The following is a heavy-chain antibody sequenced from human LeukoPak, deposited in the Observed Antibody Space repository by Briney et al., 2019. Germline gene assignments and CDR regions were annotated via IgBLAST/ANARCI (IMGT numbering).Heavy chain of an antibody. CDR2: IYTSGST. Sequence: PSETLSLTCTVSGGSISSYYWSWIRQPAGKGLEWIGRIYTSGSTNYNPSLKSRVTMSVDTSKNQFSLKLSSVTAADTAVYYCARDELGYCSSTSCYEGYYYYYYMDVWGKGTTVTVSS. CDR1: GGSISSYY. CDR3: ARDELGYCSSTSCYEGYYYYYYMDV. V-gene: IGHV4-4*07. J-gene: IGHJ6*03. D-gene: IGHD2-2*01.